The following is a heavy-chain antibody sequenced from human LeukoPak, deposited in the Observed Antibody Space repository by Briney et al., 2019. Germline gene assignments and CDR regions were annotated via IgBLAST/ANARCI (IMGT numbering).Heavy chain of an antibody. V-gene: IGHV1-58*02. J-gene: IGHJ4*02. CDR2: IVVGSGNT. CDR3: ATGSGWYSPDY. D-gene: IGHD6-19*01. Sequence: GTSVKVSCKASGFTFTSSPMQWVRQARGQRLEWIGWIVVGSGNTNYAQKFQERVTTTRDMSTNTAYMELSSLRSEDTAVYYCATGSGWYSPDYWGQGTLVTVSS. CDR1: GFTFTSSP.